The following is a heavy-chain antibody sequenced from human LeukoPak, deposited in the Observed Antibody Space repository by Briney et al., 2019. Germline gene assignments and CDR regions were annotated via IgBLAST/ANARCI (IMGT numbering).Heavy chain of an antibody. V-gene: IGHV4-38-2*02. CDR3: AREDRGYSFDY. Sequence: SETLSLTCTVSGYSISSGYYWGWIRQPPGKGLEWIGSIYHSGSTYYNPSLKSQVTISVDTSKNQFSLKLSSVTAADTAVYYCAREDRGYSFDYWGQGTLVTVSS. CDR1: GYSISSGYY. J-gene: IGHJ4*02. CDR2: IYHSGST. D-gene: IGHD5-18*01.